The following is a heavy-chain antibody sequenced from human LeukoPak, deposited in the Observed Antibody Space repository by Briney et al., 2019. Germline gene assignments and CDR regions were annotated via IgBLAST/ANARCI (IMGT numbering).Heavy chain of an antibody. CDR3: ARGPTMTSFDY. Sequence: ASVKVSCKASGYTFTGYYMHWVRQAPGQGLEWMGLINPVGGSTTYAQEFQGRVTMTSDTSTSTVYMELSSLRSEDTAVYYCARGPTMTSFDYWGQGTVVPVSS. J-gene: IGHJ4*02. CDR1: GYTFTGYY. V-gene: IGHV1-46*01. D-gene: IGHD1-1*01. CDR2: INPVGGST.